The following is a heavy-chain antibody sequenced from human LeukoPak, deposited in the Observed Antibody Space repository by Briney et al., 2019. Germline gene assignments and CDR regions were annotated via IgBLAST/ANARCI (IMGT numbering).Heavy chain of an antibody. CDR2: ITSGSSTI. J-gene: IGHJ3*02. D-gene: IGHD3-9*01. CDR1: GFTFSGYS. V-gene: IGHV3-48*04. Sequence: GGSLKLSCAASGFTFSGYSMNWVRQAPGKGLEWVSYITSGSSTIYYADSVKGRFTISRDNAKSSLYLQMNSLRAEDTAVYYCARTRSLRYFDWSPDAFDIWGQGTMVTVSS. CDR3: ARTRSLRYFDWSPDAFDI.